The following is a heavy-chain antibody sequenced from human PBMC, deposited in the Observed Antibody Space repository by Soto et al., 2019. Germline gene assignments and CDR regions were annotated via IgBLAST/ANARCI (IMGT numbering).Heavy chain of an antibody. CDR1: GFSLSTSGVG. CDR2: IYWDDDK. CDR3: ALRLASGCSDH. D-gene: IGHD3-10*01. Sequence: QITLKESGPSLVKPTQTLTLTCTFSGFSLSTSGVGVGWIRHTAGKALEWLAVIYWDDDKRYSPSLKSRLTMETDTSKNQVGRTLSSMYAGGRGTYCSALRLASGCSDHWGQGTLVTVSS. J-gene: IGHJ4*02. V-gene: IGHV2-5*02.